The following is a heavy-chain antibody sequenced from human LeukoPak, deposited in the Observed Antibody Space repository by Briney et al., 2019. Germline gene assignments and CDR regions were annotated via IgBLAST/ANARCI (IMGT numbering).Heavy chain of an antibody. J-gene: IGHJ6*04. CDR3: AFQGGYSYSPSGMDV. CDR1: ERTFSSYA. CDR2: IIPIFGTA. V-gene: IGHV1-69*13. D-gene: IGHD5-18*01. Sequence: SVKVSCKASERTFSSYATSWVRQAPGQGLEWMGGIIPIFGTADYAQKFQGRVTITVDESTSTAYIELSSLRSEDTAVYYCAFQGGYSYSPSGMDVWGKGTTVTVSS.